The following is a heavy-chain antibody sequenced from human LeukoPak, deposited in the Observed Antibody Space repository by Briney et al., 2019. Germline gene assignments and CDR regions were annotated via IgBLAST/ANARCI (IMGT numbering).Heavy chain of an antibody. CDR3: ARDGGSTTVTIFFPRWFDP. J-gene: IGHJ5*02. CDR2: IYTSGST. Sequence: SETLSLTCSVSGGSMSSYYWSWIRQPAGKGLEWIGRIYTSGSTNYNPSLKSRVTMSVDTSKNQFSLKLSSVTAADTAVYYCARDGGSTTVTIFFPRWFDPWGQGTLVTVSS. V-gene: IGHV4-4*07. CDR1: GGSMSSYY. D-gene: IGHD4-17*01.